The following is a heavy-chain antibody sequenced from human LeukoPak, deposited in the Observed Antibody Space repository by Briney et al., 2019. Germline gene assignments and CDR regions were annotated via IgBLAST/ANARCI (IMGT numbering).Heavy chain of an antibody. Sequence: GESLKISCKGSGYSFTTYWIGWVRQMPGKGLEWMGIIYPGDSDTTYSPSFQGQVTISADKSISTAYLQWSSLKASDTAMYYCARHSFGSTGCFDYWGQGTLVTVSS. D-gene: IGHD2-2*01. V-gene: IGHV5-51*01. CDR3: ARHSFGSTGCFDY. CDR1: GYSFTTYW. J-gene: IGHJ4*02. CDR2: IYPGDSDT.